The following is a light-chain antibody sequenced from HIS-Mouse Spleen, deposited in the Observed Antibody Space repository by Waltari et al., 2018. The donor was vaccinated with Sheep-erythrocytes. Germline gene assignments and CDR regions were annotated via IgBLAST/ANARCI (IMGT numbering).Light chain of an antibody. CDR2: EVS. J-gene: IGLJ2*01. CDR1: SSDVGGYYY. Sequence: QSALTQPASVSGSPGQSITISCTGTSSDVGGYYYVSWYQQHPGQAPKLMIYEVSNRPSGVYNRFYGSKSGNTASLTISGLQAEDEADYYCSSYTSSSTQVFGGGTKLTVL. CDR3: SSYTSSSTQV. V-gene: IGLV2-14*01.